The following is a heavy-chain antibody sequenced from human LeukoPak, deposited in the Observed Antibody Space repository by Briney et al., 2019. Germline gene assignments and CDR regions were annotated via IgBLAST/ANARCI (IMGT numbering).Heavy chain of an antibody. V-gene: IGHV3-23*01. CDR1: GFTFSSYA. D-gene: IGHD5-24*01. CDR2: ISGRGANT. Sequence: GGSLRLSCAASGFTFSSYAMSWVRQAPGKGLEWVSAISGRGANTYYPDSVKGRFTISRDNSKNTLYLQINTLRAEDTAVYYCAKDRTLHRYNFWYFDYWGQGTLVTVSA. CDR3: AKDRTLHRYNFWYFDY. J-gene: IGHJ4*02.